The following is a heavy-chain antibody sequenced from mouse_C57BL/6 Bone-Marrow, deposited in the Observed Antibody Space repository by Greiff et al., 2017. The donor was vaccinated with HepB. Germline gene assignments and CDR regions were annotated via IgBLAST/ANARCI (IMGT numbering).Heavy chain of an antibody. J-gene: IGHJ2*01. V-gene: IGHV1-62-2*01. Sequence: VKLMESGAELVKPGASVKLSCKASGYTFTEYTIHWVKQRSGQGLEWIGWFYPGSGSIKYNEKFKDKATLTADKSSSTVYMELSRLTSEDSAVYFCARHRNYYGSSYYFDDWGQGTTLTVSS. D-gene: IGHD1-1*01. CDR3: ARHRNYYGSSYYFDD. CDR2: FYPGSGSI. CDR1: GYTFTEYT.